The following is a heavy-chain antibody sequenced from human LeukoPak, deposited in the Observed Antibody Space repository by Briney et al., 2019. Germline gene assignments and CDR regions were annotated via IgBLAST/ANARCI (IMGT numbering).Heavy chain of an antibody. Sequence: SETLSLSCTVSGDSINSHYWSWIRQPPGKGLEWIGYIYYSVSTNYNPSLKSRVTISVDTSKNQFSLKLSSVTAADTAVYYCALHHGTGFDPWGRGTLVTVSS. CDR2: IYYSVST. CDR1: GDSINSHY. CDR3: ALHHGTGFDP. D-gene: IGHD1-14*01. V-gene: IGHV4-59*08. J-gene: IGHJ5*02.